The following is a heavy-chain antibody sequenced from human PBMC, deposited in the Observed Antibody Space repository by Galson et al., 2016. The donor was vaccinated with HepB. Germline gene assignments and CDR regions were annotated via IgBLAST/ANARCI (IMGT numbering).Heavy chain of an antibody. V-gene: IGHV3-23*01. CDR2: FGDGGDI. Sequence: SLRHSCAASGFIFSSYAQTWVRQAPGKGPEWVSTFGDGGDIYYADSVKGRFTISRDNSRNTLYLQMNSLRADDTAVYYCAGVPSGKRLDYWGQGTLVTVSS. CDR3: AGVPSGKRLDY. D-gene: IGHD2-2*01. J-gene: IGHJ4*02. CDR1: GFIFSSYA.